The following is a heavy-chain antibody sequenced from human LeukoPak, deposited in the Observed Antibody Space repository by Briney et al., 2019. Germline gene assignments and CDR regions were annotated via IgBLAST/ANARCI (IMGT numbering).Heavy chain of an antibody. CDR2: IYTSGST. CDR1: GGSLSSGSYY. CDR3: ARDANLYLYCGGDCYSLPDAFDI. D-gene: IGHD2-21*02. J-gene: IGHJ3*02. Sequence: SQTLSLTCTVSGGSLSSGSYYWSWIRQPAGKGLEWIGRIYTSGSTNYNPSLKSRVTISVDTSKNQFSLKLSSVTAADTAVYYCARDANLYLYCGGDCYSLPDAFDIWGHGTMVTVSS. V-gene: IGHV4-61*02.